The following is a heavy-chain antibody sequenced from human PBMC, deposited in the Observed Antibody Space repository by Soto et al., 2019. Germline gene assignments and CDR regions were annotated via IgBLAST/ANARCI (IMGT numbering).Heavy chain of an antibody. J-gene: IGHJ3*02. CDR3: ARPQGDLDAFDI. D-gene: IGHD2-21*02. CDR1: GYSFTSYY. Sequence: ASVKVSCKASGYSFTSYYMHWVRQAPGQGLEWMGIINPSGGSTSYAQKFQGRVTMTRDTSTSTVYMELSSLRSEDTAVYYCARPQGDLDAFDIWGQGTMVTVSS. V-gene: IGHV1-46*01. CDR2: INPSGGST.